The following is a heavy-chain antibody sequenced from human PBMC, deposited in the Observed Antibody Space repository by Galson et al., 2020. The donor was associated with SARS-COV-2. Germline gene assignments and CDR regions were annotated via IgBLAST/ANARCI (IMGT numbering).Heavy chain of an antibody. J-gene: IGHJ6*02. V-gene: IGHV1-2*02. CDR3: ARDPNSYYYYGMDV. Sequence: ASVKVSCKASGYTFTGYYMHWVRQAPGQGLEWMGWINPNSGGTNYAQKFQGRVTMTRDTSISTAYMELSRLRSDDTAVYYCARDPNSYYYYGMDVWGQGTTVTVSS. CDR2: INPNSGGT. CDR1: GYTFTGYY.